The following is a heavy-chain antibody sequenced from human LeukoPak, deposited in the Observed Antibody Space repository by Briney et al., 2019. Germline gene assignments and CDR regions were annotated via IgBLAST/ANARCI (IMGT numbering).Heavy chain of an antibody. CDR1: GYTFTSYD. CDR2: MNPNSGNT. Sequence: ASVKVSCKASGYTFTSYDINWVRQATGQGLEWMGWMNPNSGNTGYAQKFQGRVTITRNTSISTAYMELSSLRSEDTAVYYCARVLTYYDFWSGYLSWFDPWGQGTLVTVSS. J-gene: IGHJ5*02. V-gene: IGHV1-8*03. D-gene: IGHD3-3*01. CDR3: ARVLTYYDFWSGYLSWFDP.